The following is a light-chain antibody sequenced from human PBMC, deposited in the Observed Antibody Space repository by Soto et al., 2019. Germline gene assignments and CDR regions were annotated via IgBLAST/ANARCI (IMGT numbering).Light chain of an antibody. CDR2: GTS. CDR1: QSVSSN. J-gene: IGKJ4*01. V-gene: IGKV3-15*01. Sequence: EIVMTQSPATLSESPGERATLSCRASQSVSSNLAWYQQKRGQAPRLLIYGTSTRATGIPARFSGSGSGTEFILTISSLQSEDVAVYYCQQYNKWPLTFGGGTKVEIK. CDR3: QQYNKWPLT.